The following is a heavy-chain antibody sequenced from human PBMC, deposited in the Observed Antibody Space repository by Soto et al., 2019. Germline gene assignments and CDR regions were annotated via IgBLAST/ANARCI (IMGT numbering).Heavy chain of an antibody. CDR1: GFTFSSYG. V-gene: IGHV3-33*01. D-gene: IGHD5-18*01. CDR2: IWYDGSNK. J-gene: IGHJ6*02. Sequence: QVQLVESGGGVVQPGRSLRLSCAASGFTFSSYGMHWVHQAPGKGLEWVAVIWYDGSNKYYADSVKGRFTISRDNYKNTPNLQMNSLKAEDTAVYYCARNYGPSYGQGFGYYYYGMDVWGQGTTVTVSS. CDR3: ARNYGPSYGQGFGYYYYGMDV.